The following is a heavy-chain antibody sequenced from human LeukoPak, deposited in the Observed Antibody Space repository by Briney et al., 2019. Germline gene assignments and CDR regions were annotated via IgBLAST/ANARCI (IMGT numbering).Heavy chain of an antibody. J-gene: IGHJ4*02. D-gene: IGHD5-18*01. CDR1: GGSISSYY. V-gene: IGHV4-59*01. CDR2: IYYSGNT. CDR3: ARGESGYSYGALFDY. Sequence: SETLSLTCTVSGGSISSYYWSWIRQPPGKGLEWIGYIYYSGNTNYNPSLKSRVTIPVDTSKNQFSLKLSSVTAADTAVYYCARGESGYSYGALFDYWGQGTLVTVSS.